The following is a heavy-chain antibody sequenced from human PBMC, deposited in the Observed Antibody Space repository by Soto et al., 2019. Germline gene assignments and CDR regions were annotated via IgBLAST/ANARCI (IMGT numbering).Heavy chain of an antibody. CDR3: AREDGWGRFGELRTTNYYDYGMDV. CDR1: GYTFTSYG. J-gene: IGHJ6*02. Sequence: ASVKVSCKASGYTFTSYGISWVRQAPGQGLEWMGWISAYNGNTNYAQKLQGRVTMTTDTSTSTAYMELRSLRSNDTAVYYCAREDGWGRFGELRTTNYYDYGMDVWGQGTTVTVSS. CDR2: ISAYNGNT. V-gene: IGHV1-18*01. D-gene: IGHD3-10*01.